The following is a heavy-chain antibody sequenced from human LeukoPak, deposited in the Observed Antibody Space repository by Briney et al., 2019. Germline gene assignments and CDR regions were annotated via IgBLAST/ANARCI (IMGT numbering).Heavy chain of an antibody. J-gene: IGHJ4*02. CDR2: TYYRSKGHN. CDR3: ARNKGGYSSSWYKLEGFFDL. Sequence: SQTLSLTCAISGDSVSSNSAAWNWIRQSPSRGLEWLGRTYYRSKGHNDYAVSVKSRITINRDTSKNEFSLQLHSVTPENTAVYYCARNKGGYSSSWYKLEGFFDLGGQGTLVTVSS. V-gene: IGHV6-1*01. CDR1: GDSVSSNSAA. D-gene: IGHD6-13*01.